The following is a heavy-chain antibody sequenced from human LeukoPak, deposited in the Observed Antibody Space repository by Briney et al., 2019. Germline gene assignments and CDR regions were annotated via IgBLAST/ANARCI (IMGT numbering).Heavy chain of an antibody. D-gene: IGHD6-25*01. CDR2: IKDDGSHT. CDR1: GLTWGSGL. CDR3: ARGSGIITGIDE. Sequence: GLLRLAFGGTGLTWGSGLMPLVGQSSGKGLVWFSRIKDDGSHTNYADSVKGRFTISRDNAKNTLSLQMNSLRAEDTAVYYCARGSGIITGIDEWGQGTLVTVSS. J-gene: IGHJ4*02. V-gene: IGHV3-74*01.